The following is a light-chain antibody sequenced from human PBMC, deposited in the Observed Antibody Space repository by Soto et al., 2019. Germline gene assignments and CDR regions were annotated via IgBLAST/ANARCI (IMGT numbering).Light chain of an antibody. J-gene: IGLJ3*02. CDR3: QTWGTGIWV. V-gene: IGLV4-69*01. CDR1: SGHSTYA. CDR2: LNSDGSH. Sequence: QLVVTQSPSASASLGASVKLTCTLSSGHSTYAIAWHQQQPEKGPRYLMNLNSDGSHSKGDVIPDRFSGSSSGTERYLTISSLQSEDEADYYCQTWGTGIWVFGGGTKLTVL.